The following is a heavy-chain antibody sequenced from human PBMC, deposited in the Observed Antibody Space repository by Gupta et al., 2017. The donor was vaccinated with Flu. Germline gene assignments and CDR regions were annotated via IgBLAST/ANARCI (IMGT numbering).Heavy chain of an antibody. CDR2: ISNKGIST. CDR3: ARSDCRSSSCYIGGWGY. D-gene: IGHD2-15*01. CDR1: GFAFRDYA. V-gene: IGHV3-64*07. J-gene: IGHJ4*02. Sequence: EVQLEESGGRLVQSGGSLRLSCVASGFAFRDYAMNWVRQAPGKGMGSVSAISNKGISTVYGDCVKGRFTISRDNFKSTLYLQMDTLTAADTAVSYCARSDCRSSSCYIGGWGYWGQGTRVTVSS.